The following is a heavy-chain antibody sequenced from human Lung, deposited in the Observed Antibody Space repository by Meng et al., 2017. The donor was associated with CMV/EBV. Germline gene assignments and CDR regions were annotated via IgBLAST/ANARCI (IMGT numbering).Heavy chain of an antibody. V-gene: IGHV1-18*01. J-gene: IGHJ4*02. D-gene: IGHD1-26*01. CDR1: GYTFTNYG. CDR3: ARVEVGITSGDY. CDR2: INAYNGDT. Sequence: QGRLGTLVSEWTKPGASLKVSCKASGYTFTNYGITWVRQAPGQGLEWMGWINAYNGDTNYAQTLQGRVTMTTDTSTSTAYVELRSLRSDDTAVYYCARVEVGITSGDYWGQGTLVTVSS.